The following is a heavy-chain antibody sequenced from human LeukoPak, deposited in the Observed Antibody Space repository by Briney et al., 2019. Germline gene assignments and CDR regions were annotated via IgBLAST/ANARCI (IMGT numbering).Heavy chain of an antibody. J-gene: IGHJ3*02. D-gene: IGHD4-17*01. V-gene: IGHV3-74*01. CDR3: VRDRAVSPFPPDDFDM. Sequence: PGGSLRLFCAVSGFTYSNYSVHWVRQAPGKGLVWVSRINSDGRSTKYADSVKGRFTISRDNAKNTLYLQMNSLSAEDTAVYYCVRDRAVSPFPPDDFDMWGQGTMVTVAS. CDR2: INSDGRST. CDR1: GFTYSNYS.